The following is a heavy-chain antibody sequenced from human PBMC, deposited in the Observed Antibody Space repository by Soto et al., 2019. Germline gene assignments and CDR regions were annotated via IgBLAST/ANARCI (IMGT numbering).Heavy chain of an antibody. Sequence: PSETLSLTCTVSGGSISSSSYYCGWIRQPPGKGLEWIGSIYYSGSTYYNPSLKSRVTISVDTSKNQFSLKLSSVTAADTAVYYCARGDGYNNTVYWGQGTLVTVST. V-gene: IGHV4-39*01. CDR1: GGSISSSSYY. D-gene: IGHD4-4*01. CDR3: ARGDGYNNTVY. J-gene: IGHJ4*02. CDR2: IYYSGST.